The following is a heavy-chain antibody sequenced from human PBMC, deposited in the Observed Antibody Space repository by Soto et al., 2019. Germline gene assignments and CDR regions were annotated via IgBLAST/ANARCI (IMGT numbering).Heavy chain of an antibody. CDR2: TIPALGKT. CDR1: GDNFKKNV. D-gene: IGHD3-10*01. V-gene: IGHV1-69*10. CDR3: ARGPFRPSAMDV. Sequence: ASVKVSCKASGDNFKKNVFTWVRQAPGQGLEWMGGTIPALGKTHYIEKFQGRVTITVDDATRTVYMEVRGLTSEDTAIYYCARGPFRPSAMDVWGQGTTVTVSS. J-gene: IGHJ6*02.